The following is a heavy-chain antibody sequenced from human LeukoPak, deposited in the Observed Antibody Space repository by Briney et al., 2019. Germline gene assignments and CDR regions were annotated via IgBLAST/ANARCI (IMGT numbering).Heavy chain of an antibody. CDR3: TRDHDFWSGPFDV. Sequence: GGSLRPSCAAPGFTFSSYAMTWVRQAPGKGLEWVGFIRRKGYGGTTEYAPSVKGRFIISRDDSKSTAYLQMNSLKTEDTAVYYCTRDHDFWSGPFDVWGKGTTVTVSS. CDR1: GFTFSSYA. V-gene: IGHV3-49*04. D-gene: IGHD3-3*01. CDR2: IRRKGYGGTT. J-gene: IGHJ6*04.